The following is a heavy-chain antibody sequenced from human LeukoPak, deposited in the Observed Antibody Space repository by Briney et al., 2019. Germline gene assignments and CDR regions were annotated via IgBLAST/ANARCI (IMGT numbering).Heavy chain of an antibody. D-gene: IGHD6-19*01. V-gene: IGHV3-9*01. J-gene: IGHJ4*02. CDR3: AKGKDREAVAGTGDY. CDR2: ISWSSGSI. Sequence: GRSLRLSCAASGFTFDDYAMHWVRQAPGKGLEWVSGISWSSGSIGYADSVKGRFTISRDNAKNSLYLQMNSLRAEDTALYYCAKGKDREAVAGTGDYWGQGTLVTVSS. CDR1: GFTFDDYA.